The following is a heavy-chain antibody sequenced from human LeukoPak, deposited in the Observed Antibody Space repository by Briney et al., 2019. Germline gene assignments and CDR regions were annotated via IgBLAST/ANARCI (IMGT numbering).Heavy chain of an antibody. J-gene: IGHJ4*02. CDR2: MRRDGNEI. CDR3: AGGGRYDSSGYYPSIDY. CDR1: GFTFSTYW. D-gene: IGHD3-22*01. Sequence: GWSLRLPCSASGFTFSTYWMSWVRQTPGKGLEWVANMRRDGNEIYYLDSVRGRFTISRDNAKNSLYLQMNSLRAEDTAVYYCAGGGRYDSSGYYPSIDYWGQGTLVTVSS. V-gene: IGHV3-7*04.